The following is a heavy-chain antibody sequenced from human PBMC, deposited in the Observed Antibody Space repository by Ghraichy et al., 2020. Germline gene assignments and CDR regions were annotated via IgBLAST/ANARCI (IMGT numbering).Heavy chain of an antibody. J-gene: IGHJ4*02. Sequence: GESLNISCAASGFTFSSYAMSWVRQAPGKELEWVSAISGSGGSTYYADSVKGRFTISRDNSKNTLYLQMNSLRAEDTAVYYCAKEIDSSIDFDYWGQGTLVTVSS. CDR3: AKEIDSSIDFDY. CDR2: ISGSGGST. CDR1: GFTFSSYA. D-gene: IGHD6-13*01. V-gene: IGHV3-23*01.